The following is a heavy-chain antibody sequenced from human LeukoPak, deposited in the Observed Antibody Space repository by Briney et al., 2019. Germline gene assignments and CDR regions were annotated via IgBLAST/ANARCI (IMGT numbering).Heavy chain of an antibody. D-gene: IGHD2-15*01. CDR1: GLTVSNNY. J-gene: IGHJ4*02. Sequence: GGSLRLSCAASGLTVSNNYMKWVRQAPRKGLEWVSLIYSGGSTYYADSVKGRFTISRDNPKNTVYLQMSNLRAEDTAVYYCARDRHCSGGSCSRLWGQGTLVTVSS. CDR3: ARDRHCSGGSCSRL. V-gene: IGHV3-53*01. CDR2: IYSGGST.